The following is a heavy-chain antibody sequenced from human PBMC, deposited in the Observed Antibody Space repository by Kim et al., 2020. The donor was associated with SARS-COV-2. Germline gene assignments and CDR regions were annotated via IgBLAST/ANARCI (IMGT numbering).Heavy chain of an antibody. Sequence: SETLSLTCAVYGGSFSGYYWSWIRQPPGKGLEWIGEINHSGSTNYNPSLKSRVTISVDTSKNQFSLKLSSVTAADTAVYYCARKTRVTTIYYYMDVWGKGTTVTVSS. V-gene: IGHV4-34*01. CDR2: INHSGST. J-gene: IGHJ6*03. D-gene: IGHD4-4*01. CDR3: ARKTRVTTIYYYMDV. CDR1: GGSFSGYY.